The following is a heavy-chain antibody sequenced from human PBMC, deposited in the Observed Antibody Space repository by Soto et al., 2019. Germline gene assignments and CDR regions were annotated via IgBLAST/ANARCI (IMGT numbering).Heavy chain of an antibody. V-gene: IGHV3-23*01. CDR2: ISGSGGST. CDR3: AKLLWFGERDYYYYMDV. J-gene: IGHJ6*03. Sequence: EVQLLESGGGLVQPGGSLRLSCAASGFTFSSYAMSWVRPAPGKGLEWVSAISGSGGSTYYADSVKGRFTISRDNSKNTLYLQMNSLRAEDTAVYYCAKLLWFGERDYYYYMDVWGKGTTVTVSS. D-gene: IGHD3-10*01. CDR1: GFTFSSYA.